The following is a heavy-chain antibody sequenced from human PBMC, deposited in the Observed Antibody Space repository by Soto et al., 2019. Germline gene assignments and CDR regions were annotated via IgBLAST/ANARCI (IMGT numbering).Heavy chain of an antibody. V-gene: IGHV3-23*01. CDR2: ISGSGGST. CDR3: AKEREVLRFLEWYHVTPMNGMDV. CDR1: GFTFSSYA. Sequence: GGSLRLSCAASGFTFSSYAMSWVRQAPGKGLEWVSAISGSGGSTYYADPVKGRFTISRDNSKNTLYLQMNSLRAEDTAVYYCAKEREVLRFLEWYHVTPMNGMDVWGQGTTVTVSS. J-gene: IGHJ6*02. D-gene: IGHD3-3*01.